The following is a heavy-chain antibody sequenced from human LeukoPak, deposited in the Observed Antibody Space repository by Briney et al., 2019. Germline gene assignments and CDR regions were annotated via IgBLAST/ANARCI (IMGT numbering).Heavy chain of an antibody. Sequence: ASVKVSCKASGGTFSSYAISWVRQAPGQGLEWMERIIPILGIANYAQKFQGRVTITADTSTSTAYMELRSLRSDDTAVYYCARAGAPYYYDSSGYYYFDYWGQGTLVTVSA. D-gene: IGHD3-22*01. V-gene: IGHV1-69*04. CDR3: ARAGAPYYYDSSGYYYFDY. CDR2: IIPILGIA. J-gene: IGHJ4*02. CDR1: GGTFSSYA.